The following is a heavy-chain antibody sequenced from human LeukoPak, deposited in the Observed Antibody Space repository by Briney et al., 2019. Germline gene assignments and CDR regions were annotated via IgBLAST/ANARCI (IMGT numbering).Heavy chain of an antibody. Sequence: SETLSLTCTVSGGSISGYYWIWIRQPPGKGLEWIGYIYYSGSTNYNPSLRSRVTMSVDTSKNQFSLKLSSVTAADTAVYFCARDGHDFWSGYYTAWGQGALVTVSS. V-gene: IGHV4-59*12. CDR2: IYYSGST. CDR1: GGSISGYY. CDR3: ARDGHDFWSGYYTA. J-gene: IGHJ5*02. D-gene: IGHD3-3*01.